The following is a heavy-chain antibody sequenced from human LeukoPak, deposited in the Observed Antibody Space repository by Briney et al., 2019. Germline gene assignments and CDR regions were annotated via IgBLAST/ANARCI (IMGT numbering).Heavy chain of an antibody. CDR3: ARAPSLGYYDSSGYVDY. D-gene: IGHD3-22*01. CDR2: MNPNSGNT. V-gene: IGHV1-8*01. CDR1: GYTFTSYD. Sequence: ASVKVSFKASGYTFTSYDINWVRQATGQGLEWMGWMNPNSGNTDYAQKFQGRVTMTRNTSISTAYMELSSLRSEDTAVYYCARAPSLGYYDSSGYVDYWGQGTLVTVSS. J-gene: IGHJ4*02.